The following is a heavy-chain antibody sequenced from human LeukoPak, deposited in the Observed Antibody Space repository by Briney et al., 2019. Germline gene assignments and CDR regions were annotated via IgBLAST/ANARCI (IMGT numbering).Heavy chain of an antibody. CDR1: GFTFSSYG. V-gene: IGHV3-23*01. J-gene: IGHJ4*02. CDR3: ASRPAAGTPAVGFSVDY. D-gene: IGHD6-19*01. CDR2: ITGNGANT. Sequence: GGSLRLSCAASGFTFSSYGMSWVRQAPGKGLEWVSAITGNGANTFYADFVKGRFTISRDNSKNTLYLQMNSLRAEDTAVYYCASRPAAGTPAVGFSVDYWGQGTLVTVSS.